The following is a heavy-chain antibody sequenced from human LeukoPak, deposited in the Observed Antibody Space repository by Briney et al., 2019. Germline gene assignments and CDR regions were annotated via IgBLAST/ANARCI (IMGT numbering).Heavy chain of an antibody. Sequence: EASVKVSCKASGYTFTGYYMHWVRQAPGQGLEWMGWINPNSGGTNYAQKFQGWVTMTRDTSISTAYMELSRLRSDDTAVYYCARGPVLRYFDWFPVLDAFDIWGQGTMVTVSS. V-gene: IGHV1-2*04. J-gene: IGHJ3*02. CDR1: GYTFTGYY. CDR3: ARGPVLRYFDWFPVLDAFDI. D-gene: IGHD3-9*01. CDR2: INPNSGGT.